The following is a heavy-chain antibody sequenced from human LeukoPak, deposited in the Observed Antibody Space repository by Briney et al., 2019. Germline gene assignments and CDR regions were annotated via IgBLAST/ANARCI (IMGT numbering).Heavy chain of an antibody. J-gene: IGHJ3*02. CDR1: GYTFTSYY. CDR2: INPSGGST. Sequence: ASVKVSCKASGYTFTSYYMHWVRQAPGQGLEWMGIINPSGGSTSYAQKFQGRATMTRDTSTSTVYMELSSLRSEDTAVYYCAREAVVVPAAIPGTSQDAFDIWGQGTMVTVSS. D-gene: IGHD2-2*01. V-gene: IGHV1-46*01. CDR3: AREAVVVPAAIPGTSQDAFDI.